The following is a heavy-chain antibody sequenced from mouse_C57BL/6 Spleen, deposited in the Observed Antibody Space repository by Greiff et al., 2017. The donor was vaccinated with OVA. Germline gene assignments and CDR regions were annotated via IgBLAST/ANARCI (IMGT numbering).Heavy chain of an antibody. V-gene: IGHV1-50*01. CDR1: GYTFTSYW. Sequence: VQLQQPGAELVKPGASVKLSCKASGYTFTSYWMQWVKQRPGQGLEWIGEIDPSDSYTNYNQKFKGKATLTVDTSSSTAYMQLSSLTSEDSAVYYCARTGGLRRRYAMDDWGQGTSVTVSS. CDR2: IDPSDSYT. CDR3: ARTGGLRRRYAMDD. J-gene: IGHJ4*01. D-gene: IGHD2-2*01.